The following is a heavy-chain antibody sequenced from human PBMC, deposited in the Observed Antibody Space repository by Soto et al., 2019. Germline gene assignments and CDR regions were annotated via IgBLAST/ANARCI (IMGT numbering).Heavy chain of an antibody. Sequence: GGSLRLSCAASGFTVSSNYMSWVRQAPGKGLEWVSVIYSGGSTYYADSVKGRFTISRDNSKNTLYLQMNGLRAEDTAVYYCAREASRGFFAMFAFDIWGQGTMVTVSS. V-gene: IGHV3-66*01. CDR3: AREASRGFFAMFAFDI. CDR1: GFTVSSNY. CDR2: IYSGGST. D-gene: IGHD3-10*02. J-gene: IGHJ3*02.